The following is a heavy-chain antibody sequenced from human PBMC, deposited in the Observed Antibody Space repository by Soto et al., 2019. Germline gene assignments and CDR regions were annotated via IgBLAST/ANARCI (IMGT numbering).Heavy chain of an antibody. Sequence: QVQLQQWGAGLLKPSETLSLTCAVYGGSFSGYYWSWIRQPPGKGLEWIGEINHSGSTNYNPSLKXXVXIXXDPSKNQFSLKLSSVTAADTAVYYCARVGLGIFDYWGQGTLVTVSS. CDR3: ARVGLGIFDY. CDR1: GGSFSGYY. D-gene: IGHD1-20*01. CDR2: INHSGST. V-gene: IGHV4-34*01. J-gene: IGHJ4*02.